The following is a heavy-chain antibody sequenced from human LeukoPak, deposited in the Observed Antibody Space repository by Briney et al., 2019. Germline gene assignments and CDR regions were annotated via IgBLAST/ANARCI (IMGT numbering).Heavy chain of an antibody. D-gene: IGHD3-22*01. J-gene: IGHJ4*02. V-gene: IGHV1-69*13. CDR2: IIPIFGTA. CDR1: GGTFSSYA. CDR3: ARDMYYDSSGSSHFFDY. Sequence: SVKVSCKASGGTFSSYAISWVRQAPGQGLEWMGGIIPIFGTANYAQKFQGRVTITADESTSTAYMELSSLRSEDTAVYYCARDMYYDSSGSSHFFDYWGQGTLVTVSS.